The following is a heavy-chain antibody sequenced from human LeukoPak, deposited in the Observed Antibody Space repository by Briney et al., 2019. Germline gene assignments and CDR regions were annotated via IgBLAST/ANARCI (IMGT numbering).Heavy chain of an antibody. CDR3: TREAGHYNGSGINPHFDY. CDR1: GFTFGDYA. Sequence: GGSLRLSCTASGFTFGDYAMSWVRQAPGKGKEWVGFIRSIAYGGTTEYAASVKGRFTTSRDDSKSIAYLQMNSLKTEDTAVYYCTREAGHYNGSGINPHFDYWGQGTLVTVSS. D-gene: IGHD3-10*01. V-gene: IGHV3-49*04. J-gene: IGHJ4*02. CDR2: IRSIAYGGTT.